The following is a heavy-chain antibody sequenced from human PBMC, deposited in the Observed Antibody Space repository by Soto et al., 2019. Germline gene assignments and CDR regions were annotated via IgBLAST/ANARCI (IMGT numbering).Heavy chain of an antibody. D-gene: IGHD2-2*01. CDR3: GSGPSTTWIDN. Sequence: PSETLSLTCTVSGDSISSSGYYWGWIRQPPGKGLEWIGSIYSGGNTHYNPSLRSRLTIFVGTAKNLISLKLSSVTAADSAIYYCGSGPSTTWIDNWGLGTQVTVSS. CDR1: GDSISSSGYY. V-gene: IGHV4-39*01. J-gene: IGHJ4*02. CDR2: IYSGGNT.